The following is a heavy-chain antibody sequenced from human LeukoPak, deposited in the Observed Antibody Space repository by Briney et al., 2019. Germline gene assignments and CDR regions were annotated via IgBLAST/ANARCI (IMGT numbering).Heavy chain of an antibody. CDR1: GVSVSSGSYY. CDR3: ARAPLRRRGFDY. J-gene: IGHJ4*02. Sequence: SETLSLTCTVSGVSVSSGSYYWSWIRQPPGKGLEWIGYIYYSGSTNYNPSLKSRVTISVDTSKNQFSLKLSSVTAADTAVYYCARAPLRRRGFDYWGQGTLVTVSS. CDR2: IYYSGST. V-gene: IGHV4-61*01. D-gene: IGHD4-17*01.